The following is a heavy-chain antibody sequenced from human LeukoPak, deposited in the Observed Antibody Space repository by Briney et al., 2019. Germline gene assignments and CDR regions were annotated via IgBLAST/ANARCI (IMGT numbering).Heavy chain of an antibody. V-gene: IGHV3-23*01. D-gene: IGHD3-10*01. J-gene: IGHJ4*02. CDR3: AKRGVVIRAVIIVGFHEEAYYFDY. CDR1: GITLSNYG. CDR2: ISDGGGSR. Sequence: QAGGSLRLSCAVSGITLSNYGVSWVRQAPGKGLEWVAGISDGGGSRNYADSVKGRFTISRDNPKNTLYLQMNSLRAEDTAVYFCAKRGVVIRAVIIVGFHEEAYYFDYWGQGALVTVSS.